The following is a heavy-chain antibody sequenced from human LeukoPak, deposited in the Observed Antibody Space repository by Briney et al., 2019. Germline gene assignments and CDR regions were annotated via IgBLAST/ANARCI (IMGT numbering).Heavy chain of an antibody. CDR1: GFTFSSYA. D-gene: IGHD4-23*01. Sequence: GRSLRLSCAASGFTFSSYAMHWVRQAPGKGLEWVAVISYDGSNKYYADSVKGRFTISRDNSKNTLYLQMNSLRAEDTAVYYCARPRTTVVTPSIDFDYWGQGTLVTVSS. J-gene: IGHJ4*02. V-gene: IGHV3-30-3*01. CDR2: ISYDGSNK. CDR3: ARPRTTVVTPSIDFDY.